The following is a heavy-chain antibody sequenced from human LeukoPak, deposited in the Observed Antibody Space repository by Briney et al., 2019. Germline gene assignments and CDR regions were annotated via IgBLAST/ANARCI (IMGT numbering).Heavy chain of an antibody. Sequence: GRSLRLSCTASGFTFSSYGMHWVRQAPGKGLEWVAVVWYDGSNKYYADSVKGRFTISRDNSKNTLYLQMNSLRAEDTAVYYCARYCSGGRCYLGYYYYSMDVWGQGTTVTVSS. J-gene: IGHJ6*02. CDR1: GFTFSSYG. D-gene: IGHD2-15*01. V-gene: IGHV3-33*01. CDR3: ARYCSGGRCYLGYYYYSMDV. CDR2: VWYDGSNK.